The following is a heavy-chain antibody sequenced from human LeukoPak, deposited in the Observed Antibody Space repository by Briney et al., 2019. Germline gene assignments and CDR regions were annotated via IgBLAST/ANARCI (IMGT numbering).Heavy chain of an antibody. J-gene: IGHJ4*02. Sequence: GGSLRLSCAASGFTFSDFWMSWVRQAPGKGLECVASTNEAGGDKLYVDSVEGRFTISRDNSKNSLSLQMNSLTAEDTAIYYCAIATTGRGAFGSWGQGTLVSVSS. CDR1: GFTFSDFW. CDR3: AIATTGRGAFGS. CDR2: TNEAGGDK. V-gene: IGHV3-7*01. D-gene: IGHD1-1*01.